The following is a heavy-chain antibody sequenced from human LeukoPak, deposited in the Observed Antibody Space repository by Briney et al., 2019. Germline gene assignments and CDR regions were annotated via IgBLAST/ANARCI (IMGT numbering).Heavy chain of an antibody. J-gene: IGHJ5*02. V-gene: IGHV3-30*02. D-gene: IGHD3-3*01. Sequence: GGSLCLSCAASGFTFSSYGMHWVRQAPGKGLEWVAHIRSDENYKHYADSVKGRFTISRDNSKNTVYVQMNSLRPEDTAVYYCAKDAHWSADHWGQGTLVTVSS. CDR2: IRSDENYK. CDR1: GFTFSSYG. CDR3: AKDAHWSADH.